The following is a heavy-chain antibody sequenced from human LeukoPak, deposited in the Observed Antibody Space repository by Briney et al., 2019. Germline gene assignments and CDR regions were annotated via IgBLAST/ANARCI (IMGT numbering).Heavy chain of an antibody. CDR3: ARTQCQSVSYRYYFAY. V-gene: IGHV4-61*08. CDR1: GASVGSAGYY. Sequence: SETLSLTCTVSGASVGSAGYYWSWIRQPPGGGLEWIGCVYYIDNTNYNPSLKSRVTMSVNPSKNQFSLNLHSVTAADTAMYYCARTQCQSVSYRYYFAYWGQGTLVTVSS. J-gene: IGHJ4*02. CDR2: VYYIDNT. D-gene: IGHD1-26*01.